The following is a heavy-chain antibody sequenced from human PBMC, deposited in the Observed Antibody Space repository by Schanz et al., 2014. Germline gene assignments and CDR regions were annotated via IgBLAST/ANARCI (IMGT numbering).Heavy chain of an antibody. J-gene: IGHJ3*02. CDR1: GGTFSSYT. CDR3: ARGTMPGTFDI. V-gene: IGHV1-69*02. Sequence: QGQLVQSGPEVKEPGSSVKVSCKASGGTFSSYTISWVRQARGQGLEWVGRFIPILDVGNYAQQFQGRVTFTADKSTSTAYMELSSLRYEDTALYYCARGTMPGTFDIWGQGTMVTVSS. D-gene: IGHD2-2*01. CDR2: FIPILDVG.